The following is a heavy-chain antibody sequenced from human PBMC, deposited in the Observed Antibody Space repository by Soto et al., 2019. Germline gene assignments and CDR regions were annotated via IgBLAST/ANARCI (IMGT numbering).Heavy chain of an antibody. CDR2: IYYSGST. J-gene: IGHJ6*03. Sequence: SETLSLTCTVSGASISSYYWSWIRQPPGKGLEWIGYIYYSGSTNYNPSLKSRVTISVDTSKNQFSLKLSSVTAADTAVYYCARATVTSITYYYYYMDVWGKGTTVTVSS. D-gene: IGHD4-17*01. V-gene: IGHV4-59*01. CDR1: GASISSYY. CDR3: ARATVTSITYYYYYMDV.